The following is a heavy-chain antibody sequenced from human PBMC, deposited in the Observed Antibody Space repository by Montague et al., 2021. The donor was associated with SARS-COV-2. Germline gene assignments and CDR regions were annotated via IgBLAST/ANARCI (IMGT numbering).Heavy chain of an antibody. CDR1: GGSISSYY. J-gene: IGHJ4*02. V-gene: IGHV4-59*08. Sequence: SETLSLTCTVSGGSISSYYWSWIRQPPGKGLEWIGYIYDSGSTNYKSSLRSRVTISVDTSKNQFSLKLNSVTAADTAVYYCARHRRSQYCDFDYWGQGTLVTVSS. CDR3: ARHRRSQYCDFDY. D-gene: IGHD3-3*01. CDR2: IYDSGST.